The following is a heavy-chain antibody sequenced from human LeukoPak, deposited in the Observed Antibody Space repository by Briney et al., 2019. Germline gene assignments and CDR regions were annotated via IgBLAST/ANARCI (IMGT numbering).Heavy chain of an antibody. Sequence: GESLKISCQGSGYSFATFWIGWVRQMPGRGLEWMGIIYPGDSDTRYSPSFRGQVTISVDKSINSAYLQWSSLKASDSAMYYCARRKGLWMQSFDLWGLGTLVTVSS. J-gene: IGHJ4*02. D-gene: IGHD3-3*01. CDR3: ARRKGLWMQSFDL. CDR2: IYPGDSDT. CDR1: GYSFATFW. V-gene: IGHV5-51*01.